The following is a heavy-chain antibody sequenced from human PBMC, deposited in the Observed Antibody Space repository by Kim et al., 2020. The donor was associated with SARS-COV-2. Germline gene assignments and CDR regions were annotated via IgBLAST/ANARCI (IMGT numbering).Heavy chain of an antibody. Sequence: GESLKISCKGSGYSFTSYWIGWVRQMPGKGLEWMGIIYLGDSDTRYSPSFQGQVTISADKSISTAYLQWSSLKASDTAMYYCARFDYDYASGSYYNSCYYYRIDVWGQGTTLTVSS. CDR2: IYLGDSDT. D-gene: IGHD3-10*01. CDR3: ARFDYDYASGSYYNSCYYYRIDV. J-gene: IGHJ6*02. V-gene: IGHV5-51*01. CDR1: GYSFTSYW.